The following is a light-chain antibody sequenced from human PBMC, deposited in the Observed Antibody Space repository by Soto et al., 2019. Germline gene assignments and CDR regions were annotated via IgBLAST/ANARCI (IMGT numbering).Light chain of an antibody. CDR2: EVS. CDR3: SSYTSSSTLNVV. Sequence: QSALTQSASVSGSPGQSITLSCTGTSRDGGGYNYVSWYQQHPGKAPKLMIYEVSNRHSGVSNRFSGSKSGNTASRTISGLQAEDEADDYCSSYTSSSTLNVVFGGGTKLTVL. V-gene: IGLV2-14*01. CDR1: SRDGGGYNY. J-gene: IGLJ2*01.